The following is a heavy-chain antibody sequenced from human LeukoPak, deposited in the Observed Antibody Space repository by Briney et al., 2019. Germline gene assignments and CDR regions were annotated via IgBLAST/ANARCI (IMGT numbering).Heavy chain of an antibody. CDR2: ISAYNGNT. Sequence: GASVKVSCKASGYTFTSYGISWVRQAPGQGLEWMGWISAYNGNTNYAQKLQGRVTMATDTSTSTAYMELRSLRSDDTAVYYCAVVISDAHFDYWGQGTLVTVSS. D-gene: IGHD2-15*01. CDR1: GYTFTSYG. V-gene: IGHV1-18*01. CDR3: AVVISDAHFDY. J-gene: IGHJ4*02.